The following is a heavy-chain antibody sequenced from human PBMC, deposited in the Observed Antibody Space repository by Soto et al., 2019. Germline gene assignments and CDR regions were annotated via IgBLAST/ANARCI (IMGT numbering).Heavy chain of an antibody. CDR2: IYSSGTA. CDR1: GGSITGGFSY. J-gene: IGHJ6*03. V-gene: IGHV4-31*03. CDR3: ARSLPGGTVFYMDI. Sequence: QLQLRESGPGLVQPAQTLSLTCTVAGGSITGGFSYWTWVRQHPGKGLEWVGPIYSSGTAYYNPSLTSRVALSVDPSQNRFSLKLSSVTAADTAIYFCARSLPGGTVFYMDIWGEGTTVTVSS. D-gene: IGHD1-26*01.